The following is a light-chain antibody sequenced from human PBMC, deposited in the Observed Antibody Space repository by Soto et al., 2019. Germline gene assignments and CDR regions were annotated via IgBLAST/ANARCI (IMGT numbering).Light chain of an antibody. V-gene: IGLV2-14*01. CDR3: TSKTTLSTVK. Sequence: QSALTQPASVSGSPGQSITISCTGTSSDVGAYNYVSWYQQYPGKAPKLMIYEVTNRPSGVSSRFSGSKSANTASLTISGLQAEDEADYYCTSKTTLSTVKFGGGTKLTVL. CDR2: EVT. CDR1: SSDVGAYNY. J-gene: IGLJ2*01.